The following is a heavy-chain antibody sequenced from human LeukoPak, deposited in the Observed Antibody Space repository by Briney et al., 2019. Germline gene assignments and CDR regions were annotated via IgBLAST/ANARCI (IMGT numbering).Heavy chain of an antibody. J-gene: IGHJ4*02. Sequence: SETLSLTCTVSGGSISSGGYYWSWIRQHPGKGLEWIGYIYYSGSTYYNPSLKSRVTISVDTSKNQFSLKLSSVTAADTAVYYCARDLTPVTTYYFDYWGQGTLVTVSS. CDR2: IYYSGST. CDR1: GGSISSGGYY. D-gene: IGHD4-17*01. V-gene: IGHV4-31*03. CDR3: ARDLTPVTTYYFDY.